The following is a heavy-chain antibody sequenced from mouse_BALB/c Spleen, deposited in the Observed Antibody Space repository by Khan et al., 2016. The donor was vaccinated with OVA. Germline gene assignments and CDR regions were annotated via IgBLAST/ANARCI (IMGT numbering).Heavy chain of an antibody. CDR1: GFTFSSYS. J-gene: IGHJ3*01. CDR2: ISSGGDYT. D-gene: IGHD4-1*01. CDR3: ASHLTGSFAY. V-gene: IGHV5-6*01. Sequence: EVQLVESGGDLVKPGGSLKLSCAASGFTFSSYSMSWVRQPPDKRMVWVASISSGGDYTCYPDIVKGRFTISRYNAKNTLYLQMSSLKSEDTAMYYCASHLTGSFAYWGQGTLVTVAA.